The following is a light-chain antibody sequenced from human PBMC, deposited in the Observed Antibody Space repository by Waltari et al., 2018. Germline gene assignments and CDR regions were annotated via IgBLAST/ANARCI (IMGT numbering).Light chain of an antibody. CDR3: QTGGHGTGV. J-gene: IGLJ3*02. Sequence: QLVLTQSPSASASLGASVKLTCTLSSGHSSNIIAWHQQQPEKGPRYWLKVNSDGSHSKGDELPDRLSGSSSGAGRYRTIPSRQSEDEADYYCQTGGHGTGVFGGGTKLTVL. CDR2: VNSDGSH. CDR1: SGHSSNI. V-gene: IGLV4-69*01.